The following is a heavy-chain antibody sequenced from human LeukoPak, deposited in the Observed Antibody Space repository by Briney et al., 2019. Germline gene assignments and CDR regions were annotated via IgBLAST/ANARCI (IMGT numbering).Heavy chain of an antibody. CDR3: ARAALVDSPLDY. V-gene: IGHV4-34*01. CDR2: INHRGST. J-gene: IGHJ4*02. CDR1: GGSLSGFY. Sequence: SETLSLTCAVYGGSLSGFYWSWIRQPPGKGLEWIGEINHRGSTYYNPSLMSRVTISLDTPKNHFSLKLSSVTAADTAVYYCARAALVDSPLDYWGQGTLVTVSS. D-gene: IGHD6-13*01.